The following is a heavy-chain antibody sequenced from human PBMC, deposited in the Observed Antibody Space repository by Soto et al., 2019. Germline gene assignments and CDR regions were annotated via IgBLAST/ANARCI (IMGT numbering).Heavy chain of an antibody. Sequence: QVQLVQSGAEVKKPGSSVKVSCKASGGTFSTYTISWVRQAPGQGLEWMGRIIPILGIANYAQKFQGRVTITADKSTSTACMELSSLRSEDTAVYYCASRSTVVVAATEAFDYWGQGTLVTVSS. D-gene: IGHD2-15*01. V-gene: IGHV1-69*02. CDR3: ASRSTVVVAATEAFDY. CDR2: IIPILGIA. J-gene: IGHJ4*02. CDR1: GGTFSTYT.